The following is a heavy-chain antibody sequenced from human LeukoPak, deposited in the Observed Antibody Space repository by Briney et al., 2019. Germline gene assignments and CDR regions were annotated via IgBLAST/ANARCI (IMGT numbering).Heavy chain of an antibody. CDR3: ARGTPRYFDF. D-gene: IGHD3-9*01. V-gene: IGHV1-46*01. CDR2: INPSGGRT. J-gene: IGHJ4*02. Sequence: ASVKVSCKASGYTLTSYYMRWVRQAPGQGPEWMGVINPSGGRTTSYAQKIQGRVTMTRDTSMSTVNMELSSLRSEDTAVYYCARGTPRYFDFWGQGTLVTVSS. CDR1: GYTLTSYY.